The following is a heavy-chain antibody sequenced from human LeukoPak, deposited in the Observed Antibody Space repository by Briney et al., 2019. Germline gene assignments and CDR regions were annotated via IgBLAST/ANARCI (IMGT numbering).Heavy chain of an antibody. D-gene: IGHD6-13*01. CDR3: ARGVAAAGPDYHYYYMDV. CDR2: INHSGST. J-gene: IGHJ6*03. CDR1: GGSFSGYY. V-gene: IGHV4-34*01. Sequence: PSETLSLTCAVYGGSFSGYYWSWVRQPPGKGLEWIGEINHSGSTNYNPSLKSRVTISVDTSKNQFSLKLSSVTAADTAVYYCARGVAAAGPDYHYYYMDVWGKGTTVTVSS.